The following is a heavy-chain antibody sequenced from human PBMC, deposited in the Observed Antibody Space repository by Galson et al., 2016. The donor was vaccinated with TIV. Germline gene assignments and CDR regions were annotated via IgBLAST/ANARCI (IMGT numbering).Heavy chain of an antibody. D-gene: IGHD2-15*01. CDR3: ARGHSGGGYYIFYYLDV. J-gene: IGHJ6*03. Sequence: SVKVSCKASRNTFSSYDINWVRQATGQGLEWMGWMNPDSGNTGYAQNFQGRVTMTRNTSISTAYMELSSLRSEDTAVYYCARGHSGGGYYIFYYLDVLGKGTTGTVSS. CDR2: MNPDSGNT. CDR1: RNTFSSYD. V-gene: IGHV1-8*02.